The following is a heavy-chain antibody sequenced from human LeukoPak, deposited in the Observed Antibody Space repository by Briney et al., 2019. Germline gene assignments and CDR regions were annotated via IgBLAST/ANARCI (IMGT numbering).Heavy chain of an antibody. CDR1: GGSISSGSYY. D-gene: IGHD6-19*01. CDR2: IYTSGST. V-gene: IGHV4-61*02. CDR3: ARIAVAGDYYYYYMDV. Sequence: PSQTLSLTCAVSGGSISSGSYYWSWIRQPAGKGLEWIGRIYTSGSTNYHPSPKSRVTISVDTSKNQFSLKLSSVTAADTAVYYCARIAVAGDYYYYYMDVWGKGTTVTVSS. J-gene: IGHJ6*03.